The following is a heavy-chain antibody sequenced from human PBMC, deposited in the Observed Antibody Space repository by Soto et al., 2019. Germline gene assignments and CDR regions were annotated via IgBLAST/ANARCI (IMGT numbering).Heavy chain of an antibody. CDR2: IIPIFGTA. Sequence: SVKVSCKASGGTFSSYAISWVRQAPGQGLEWMGGIIPIFGTANYAQKFQGRVTITADESTSTAYMELSSLRSEDTAVYYCARDEAIQLWPLVAFDIWGQGTMVTVSS. J-gene: IGHJ3*02. D-gene: IGHD5-18*01. CDR3: ARDEAIQLWPLVAFDI. V-gene: IGHV1-69*13. CDR1: GGTFSSYA.